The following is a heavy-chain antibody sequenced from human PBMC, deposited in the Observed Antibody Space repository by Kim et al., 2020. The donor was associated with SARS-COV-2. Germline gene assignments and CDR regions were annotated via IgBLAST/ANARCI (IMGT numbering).Heavy chain of an antibody. CDR3: ARIVVPAAIRGYYYYYGMDV. V-gene: IGHV1-2*02. J-gene: IGHJ6*02. CDR1: GYTFTGYY. D-gene: IGHD2-2*02. Sequence: ASVKVSCKASGYTFTGYYMHWVRQAPGQGLEWMGWINPNSGGTNYAQKFQGRVTMTRDTSISTAYMELSRLRSDDTAVYYCARIVVPAAIRGYYYYYGMDVWGQGTTVTVSS. CDR2: INPNSGGT.